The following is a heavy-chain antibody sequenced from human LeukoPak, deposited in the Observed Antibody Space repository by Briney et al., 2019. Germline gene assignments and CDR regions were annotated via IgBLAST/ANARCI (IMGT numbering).Heavy chain of an antibody. Sequence: PGGSLRLSCGASGFTLSSYAMHGLRQAPGKGLEGVAVISYDGSNKYYADSVKGRFTISRDNSKNTLYLQMNSLRAEDTAVYYCARDWMGAADYWGQRTLVTVSS. V-gene: IGHV3-30*04. CDR3: ARDWMGAADY. D-gene: IGHD3-16*01. J-gene: IGHJ4*02. CDR1: GFTLSSYA. CDR2: ISYDGSNK.